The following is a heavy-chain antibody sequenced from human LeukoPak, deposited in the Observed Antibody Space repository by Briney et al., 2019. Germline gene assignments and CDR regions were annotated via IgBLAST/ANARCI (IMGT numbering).Heavy chain of an antibody. V-gene: IGHV3-30*02. D-gene: IGHD3-22*01. CDR3: ARRGYYYDSSGPQVAFDT. Sequence: PGGSLRLSCAASGFTFSSYGMHWVRQAPGKGLEWVAFIRYDGSNKYYADSVKGRFTISRDNSKNTLYLQMNSLRAEDTAVYYCARRGYYYDSSGPQVAFDTWGQGTMVTVSS. J-gene: IGHJ3*02. CDR1: GFTFSSYG. CDR2: IRYDGSNK.